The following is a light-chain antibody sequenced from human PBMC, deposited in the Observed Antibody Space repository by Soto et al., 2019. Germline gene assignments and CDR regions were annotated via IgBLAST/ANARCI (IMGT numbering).Light chain of an antibody. Sequence: DIVFTQSPGTLCLSPGERATLSCRASQIVNSSYLAWYQQRPGQAPRLLIYGATSRASGIPDRFSGSGSGTDFTLTISRLEPEDFAVYYCQQFGDSLTFGPGTKVDIK. CDR3: QQFGDSLT. CDR1: QIVNSSY. CDR2: GAT. V-gene: IGKV3-20*01. J-gene: IGKJ3*01.